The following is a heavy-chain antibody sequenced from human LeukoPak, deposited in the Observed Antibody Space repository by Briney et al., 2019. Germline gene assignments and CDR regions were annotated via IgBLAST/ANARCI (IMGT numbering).Heavy chain of an antibody. D-gene: IGHD3-10*01. Sequence: GGSLRLSCAASGFTFDDYAMHWVRQAPGKGLEWVSLISWDSGSTYYAGSVKGRFTISRDNSKNSLYLQMNSLRAEDTAVYYCAFGELFIETNDYWGQGTLVTVSS. CDR2: ISWDSGST. CDR3: AFGELFIETNDY. CDR1: GFTFDDYA. V-gene: IGHV3-43D*03. J-gene: IGHJ4*02.